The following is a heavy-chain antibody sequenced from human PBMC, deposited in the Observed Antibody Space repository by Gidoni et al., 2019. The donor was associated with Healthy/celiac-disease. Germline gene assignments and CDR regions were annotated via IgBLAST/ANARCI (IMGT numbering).Heavy chain of an antibody. CDR1: GYTFTGYY. V-gene: IGHV1-2*02. J-gene: IGHJ4*02. CDR2: INTNSGGT. Sequence: QVQLVQSWAEVKQPGASLKVCCKASGYTFTGYYIPWVRPAPGQGLEWMGWINTNSGGTNYEQKFQGRVTMTRDTSISTAYMELSRLRSDDTAVYYCARVTHPAYYYGSSGYYYQFDYWGQGTLVTVSS. D-gene: IGHD3-22*01. CDR3: ARVTHPAYYYGSSGYYYQFDY.